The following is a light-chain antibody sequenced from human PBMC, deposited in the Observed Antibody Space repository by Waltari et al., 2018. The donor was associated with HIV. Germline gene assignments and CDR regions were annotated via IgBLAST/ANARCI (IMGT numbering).Light chain of an antibody. Sequence: PGQSITISCTGTSSDVGGYNYVSWYQQHPGKAPKLMIYEVSNRPSGVSNRFSGSKSGNTASLTISGLQAEDEADYYCSSYTSSSTPYVFGTGTKVTVL. V-gene: IGLV2-14*01. CDR2: EVS. CDR3: SSYTSSSTPYV. CDR1: SSDVGGYNY. J-gene: IGLJ1*01.